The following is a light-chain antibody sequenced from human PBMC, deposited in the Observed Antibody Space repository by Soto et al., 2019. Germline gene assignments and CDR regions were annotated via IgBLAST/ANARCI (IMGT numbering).Light chain of an antibody. V-gene: IGLV1-40*01. Sequence: QSVLTQPPSVSGAPGQSVTISCTGSSSNIGAGYDVHWYQQLPGTAPKLLIYGNSNRPSGVPDRFSGSKSGTSASLAITGLEAEDEADYYCQSYDSRLSGLVFGTGTKLTVL. J-gene: IGLJ1*01. CDR3: QSYDSRLSGLV. CDR2: GNS. CDR1: SSNIGAGYD.